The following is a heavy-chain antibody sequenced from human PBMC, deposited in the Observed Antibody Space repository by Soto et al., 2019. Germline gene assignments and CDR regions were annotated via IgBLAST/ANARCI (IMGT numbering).Heavy chain of an antibody. V-gene: IGHV3-23*01. CDR3: VKDDGGYPSTAPH. CDR1: GITISNYP. Sequence: GGSLRLSCAASGITISNYPRSWVRQAPGKRLDWVSGISGSGDRTYYAESARGRITISKDFSKNSLSLQLDNLGVEDTAVYFCVKDDGGYPSTAPHWGQGTLVTVSS. J-gene: IGHJ4*02. D-gene: IGHD3-22*01. CDR2: ISGSGDRT.